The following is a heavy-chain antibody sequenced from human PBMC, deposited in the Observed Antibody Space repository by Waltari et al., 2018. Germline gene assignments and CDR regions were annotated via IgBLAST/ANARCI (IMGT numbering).Heavy chain of an antibody. CDR2: IYHSGST. V-gene: IGHV4-38-2*02. CDR1: GYSITSGYY. Sequence: QVQLQESGPGLVKPSETLSLTCTVSGYSITSGYYWGWTRQPPGKGLDWIGIIYHSGSTYYNPSLKSRFTISVDTSKNQFSLKLSSVTAADTAVYYCARVSYYDSSGFDYWGQGTLVTVSS. D-gene: IGHD3-22*01. J-gene: IGHJ4*02. CDR3: ARVSYYDSSGFDY.